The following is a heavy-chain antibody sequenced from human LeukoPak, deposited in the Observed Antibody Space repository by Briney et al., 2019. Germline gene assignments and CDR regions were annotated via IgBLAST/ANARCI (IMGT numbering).Heavy chain of an antibody. D-gene: IGHD3-22*01. CDR1: GGTFSSYA. CDR3: ARVFPYYDSSGYLQVIGWFDP. J-gene: IGHJ5*02. V-gene: IGHV1-69*13. CDR2: IIPIFGTA. Sequence: SVKVSCKASGGTFSSYAISWVRQAPGQGLEWMGGIIPIFGTANYAQKFQGRVTITADESTSTAYMELSSLRSEDTAVYYCARVFPYYDSSGYLQVIGWFDPWGQGTLVTVSS.